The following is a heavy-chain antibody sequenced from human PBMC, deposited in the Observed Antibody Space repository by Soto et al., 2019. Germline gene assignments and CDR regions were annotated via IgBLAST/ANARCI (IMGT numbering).Heavy chain of an antibody. D-gene: IGHD7-27*01. V-gene: IGHV3-15*07. CDR1: GLTFSDAW. CDR2: IRSQTDGGTT. CDR3: VTAPGYWGSAPLDY. Sequence: EVQLVESGGGLVKPGGSLRLSCAASGLTFSDAWMNWLRQVPGKGLEWVARIRSQTDGGTTDYSAPVNGRFTISRDDSKNTLYLQMNSLKTEDTAIYYCVTAPGYWGSAPLDYWGQGTLVTVSS. J-gene: IGHJ4*02.